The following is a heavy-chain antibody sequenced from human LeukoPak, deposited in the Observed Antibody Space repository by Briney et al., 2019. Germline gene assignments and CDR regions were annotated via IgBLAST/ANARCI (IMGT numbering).Heavy chain of an antibody. CDR2: ISGSGGST. Sequence: PGGSLRLSCAASGFTFSSYAMSWVRQAPGKGLEWVSAISGSGGSTYYADSVKGRFTISRDNSKNTLYLQMNSLRAEDTAVYYCAKDLARGIAAAGTSFDYWGQGTLVTVSS. CDR1: GFTFSSYA. J-gene: IGHJ4*02. V-gene: IGHV3-23*01. CDR3: AKDLARGIAAAGTSFDY. D-gene: IGHD6-13*01.